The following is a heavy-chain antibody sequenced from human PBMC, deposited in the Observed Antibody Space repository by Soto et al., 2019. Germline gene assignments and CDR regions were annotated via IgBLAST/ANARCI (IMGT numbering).Heavy chain of an antibody. CDR1: GFTVGISY. V-gene: IGHV3-11*05. CDR3: ARDFRIAAEGTSFFPDY. J-gene: IGHJ4*02. D-gene: IGHD6-13*01. Sequence: GGSMRLSCAASGFTVGISYMTWIRQAPGKGLEWVSYISSTSTYTNYADSVKGRFTISRDNAKKSLYLQMNSLRAEDTAVYYCARDFRIAAEGTSFFPDYWGQGTLVTVSS. CDR2: ISSTSTYT.